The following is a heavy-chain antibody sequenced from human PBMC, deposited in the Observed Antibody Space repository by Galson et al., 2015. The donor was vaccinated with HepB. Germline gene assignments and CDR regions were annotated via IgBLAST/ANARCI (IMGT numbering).Heavy chain of an antibody. CDR2: IKQDGSEK. D-gene: IGHD3-22*01. CDR3: ARDLFAGQVVVWDY. CDR1: GFTFSSYW. V-gene: IGHV3-7*03. J-gene: IGHJ4*02. Sequence: SLRLSCAASGFTFSSYWMSWVRQAPGKGLEWVANIKQDGSEKYYVDSVKGRFTISRDNAKNSLYLQMNSLRAEDTAVYYCARDLFAGQVVVWDYWGQGTLVTVSS.